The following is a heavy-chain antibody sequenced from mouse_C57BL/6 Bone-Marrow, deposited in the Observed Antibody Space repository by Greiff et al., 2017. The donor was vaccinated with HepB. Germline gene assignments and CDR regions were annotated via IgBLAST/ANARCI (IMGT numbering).Heavy chain of an antibody. CDR3: ARIPIITTVVGDYYFDY. Sequence: QVQLQQPGAELVRPGSSVKLSCKASGYTFTSYWMHWVKQRPIQGLEWIGNIDPSDSETHYNQKFKDKATLTVDKSSSTAYMQLSSLKSEDSAVYYCARIPIITTVVGDYYFDYWGQGTTLTVSS. D-gene: IGHD1-1*01. J-gene: IGHJ2*01. CDR2: IDPSDSET. V-gene: IGHV1-52*01. CDR1: GYTFTSYW.